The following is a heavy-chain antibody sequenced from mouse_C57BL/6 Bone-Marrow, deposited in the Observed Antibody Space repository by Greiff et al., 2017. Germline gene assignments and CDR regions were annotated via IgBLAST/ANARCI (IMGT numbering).Heavy chain of an antibody. J-gene: IGHJ4*01. CDR3: AWAMDY. V-gene: IGHV1-82*01. Sequence: QVQLQQSGPELVKPGASVKISCKASGYAFSSSWMNWVKQRPGKGLEWIGRIYPGDGDTTYNVKFKGKGTLTADKSSSTAYMQLSSLTSEYSAVYFCAWAMDYWGQGTSVTVSS. CDR1: GYAFSSSW. CDR2: IYPGDGDT.